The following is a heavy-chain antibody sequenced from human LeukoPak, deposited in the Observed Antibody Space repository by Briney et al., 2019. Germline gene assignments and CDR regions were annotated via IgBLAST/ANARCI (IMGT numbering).Heavy chain of an antibody. CDR1: GFTVSSNY. D-gene: IGHD5-24*01. CDR2: IYSGGST. Sequence: GGSLRLSRAASGFTVSSNYMSWVRQAPGKGLECVSVIYSGGSTYYADSVKGRFTISRDNSRNTLYLQMNSLRAEDTAVYYCARADGSTILGAFDIWGQGTMVTVSS. CDR3: ARADGSTILGAFDI. J-gene: IGHJ3*02. V-gene: IGHV3-53*01.